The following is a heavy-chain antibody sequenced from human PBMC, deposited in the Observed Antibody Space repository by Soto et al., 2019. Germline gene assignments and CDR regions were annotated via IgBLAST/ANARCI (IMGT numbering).Heavy chain of an antibody. J-gene: IGHJ4*02. CDR3: ARERATTTAFDY. CDR1: GVTFSRDG. Sequence: PGGPLRLSCAASGVTFSRDGMSWVRQAPGKGLEWVSLITDNGGSTYYADSVKGRFTISRDNTKDTLFLQMNSLRAEDTAVYYCARERATTTAFDYWGQGALVTVSS. D-gene: IGHD4-17*01. V-gene: IGHV3-23*01. CDR2: ITDNGGST.